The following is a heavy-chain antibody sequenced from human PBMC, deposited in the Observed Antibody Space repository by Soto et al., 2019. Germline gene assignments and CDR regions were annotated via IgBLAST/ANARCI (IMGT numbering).Heavy chain of an antibody. CDR2: ISYDGSNK. CDR1: GFTFSSYG. J-gene: IGHJ6*02. CDR3: AKDNRIMITFVDGMDV. Sequence: PGGSLRLSCAASGFTFSSYGMHWVRQAPGKGLEWVAVISYDGSNKYYADSVKGRFTISRDNSKNTLYLQMNSLRAEDTAVYYCAKDNRIMITFVDGMDVWGQGTKVTVYS. V-gene: IGHV3-30*18. D-gene: IGHD3-16*01.